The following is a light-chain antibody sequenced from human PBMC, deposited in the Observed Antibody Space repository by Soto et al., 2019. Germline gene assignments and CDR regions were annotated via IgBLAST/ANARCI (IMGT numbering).Light chain of an antibody. CDR1: QSISNH. CDR2: AAS. CDR3: HQSYNSPPT. V-gene: IGKV1-39*01. J-gene: IGKJ1*01. Sequence: EIGMSVALSSLCISVKDRVIITCRASQSISNHLNWYQQKPGKAPKLLIFAASSLQSGVPSRFSGGRSGTDFTSTICTLLLKHSATYYCHQSYNSPPTSGQGTKVDIK.